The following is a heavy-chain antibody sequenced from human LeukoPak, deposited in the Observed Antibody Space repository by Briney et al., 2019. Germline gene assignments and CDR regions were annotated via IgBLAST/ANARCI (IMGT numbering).Heavy chain of an antibody. D-gene: IGHD7-27*01. CDR2: IYYSGST. V-gene: IGHV4-30-4*01. CDR1: GGSISSGDYY. CDR3: ARGPTGEIFFDY. J-gene: IGHJ4*02. Sequence: SETLSLTCTVSGGSISSGDYYWSWIRQPPGKGLEWIGYIYYSGSTYYNPSLKSRVTISVDTSKNQFSLKLSSVTAADTAVYYCARGPTGEIFFDYWGQGTLVTVSS.